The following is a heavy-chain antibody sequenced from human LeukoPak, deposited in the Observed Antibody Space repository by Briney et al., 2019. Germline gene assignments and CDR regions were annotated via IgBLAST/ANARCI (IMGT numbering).Heavy chain of an antibody. CDR1: GFTFSTHS. CDR2: ISASSTYM. D-gene: IGHD2-15*01. J-gene: IGHJ4*02. V-gene: IGHV3-21*01. CDR3: ARVKISVGVADY. Sequence: SGGSLRLSCAASGFTFSTHSMNWVRQAPGKGLEWVSSISASSTYMYYADSVKGRFTISRDNAKNSLYLQMNSLRVEDTAVYYCARVKISVGVADYWGLGTLVTVSS.